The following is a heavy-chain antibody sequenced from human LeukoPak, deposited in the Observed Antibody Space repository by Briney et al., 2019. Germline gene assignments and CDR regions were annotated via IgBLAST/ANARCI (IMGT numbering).Heavy chain of an antibody. CDR1: GFTFRSYA. J-gene: IGHJ4*02. D-gene: IGHD3-16*02. V-gene: IGHV3-23*01. CDR3: AKGQKLFGAIIVDY. CDR2: ISGSGATT. Sequence: GGSLRLSCAASGFTFRSYAMSWVRQAPGKGLEWVSVISGSGATTYHADSVRGRFAISRDNSKSTLYLQMNSLRAEDTAVYYCAKGQKLFGAIIVDYWGQGVLVTVSS.